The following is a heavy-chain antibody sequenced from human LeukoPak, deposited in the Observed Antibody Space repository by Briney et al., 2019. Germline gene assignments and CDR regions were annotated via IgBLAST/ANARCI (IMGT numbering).Heavy chain of an antibody. CDR2: ISYDGSNK. Sequence: PGGSLRLSCAASGFTFSSYAMHWVRQAPGKGLEWVAVISYDGSNKYYADSVKGRFTISRDNSKNTLYLQMNSLRAEDTAVYYCARDLGSYGDYGDYFDYWGQGTLVTVSS. CDR1: GFTFSSYA. CDR3: ARDLGSYGDYGDYFDY. V-gene: IGHV3-30*04. D-gene: IGHD4-17*01. J-gene: IGHJ4*02.